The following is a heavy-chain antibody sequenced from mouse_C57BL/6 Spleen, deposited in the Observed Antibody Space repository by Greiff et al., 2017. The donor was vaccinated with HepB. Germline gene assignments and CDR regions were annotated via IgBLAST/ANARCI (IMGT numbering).Heavy chain of an antibody. Sequence: VQLQQSGAELVKPGASVKISCKASGYAFSSYWMNWVKQRPGKGLEWIGQIYPGDGDTNYNGKFKGKATLTADKSSSTAYMQLSSLTSEDSAVYYCARGGYYGSPDYWGQGTTLTVSS. CDR3: ARGGYYGSPDY. V-gene: IGHV1-80*01. D-gene: IGHD1-1*01. J-gene: IGHJ2*01. CDR1: GYAFSSYW. CDR2: IYPGDGDT.